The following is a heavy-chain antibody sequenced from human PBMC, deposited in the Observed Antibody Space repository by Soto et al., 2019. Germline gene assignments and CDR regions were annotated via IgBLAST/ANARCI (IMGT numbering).Heavy chain of an antibody. J-gene: IGHJ6*02. CDR2: ISSSSSYI. D-gene: IGHD7-27*01. V-gene: IGHV3-21*01. Sequence: GGSLRLSCAASGFTFSSYSMNWVRQAPGKGLEWVSSISSSSSYIYYADSVKGRFTISRDNAKNSLYLQMNSLRAEDTAVYYCARDLRLGIRYYGMDVWGQGTTVTVSS. CDR1: GFTFSSYS. CDR3: ARDLRLGIRYYGMDV.